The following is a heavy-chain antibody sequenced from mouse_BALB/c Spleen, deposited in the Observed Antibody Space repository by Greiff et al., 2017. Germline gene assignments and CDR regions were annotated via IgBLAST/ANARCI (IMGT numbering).Heavy chain of an antibody. D-gene: IGHD1-1*01. CDR1: GYTFTDYN. Sequence: VQLKQSGPELVKPGASVKIPCKASGYTFTDYNMDWVKQSHGKSLEWIGDINPNNGGTIYNQKFKGKATLTVDKSSSTAYMELRSLTSEDTAVYYCARCYYGSSYVGWYFDVWGAGTTVTVSS. J-gene: IGHJ1*01. V-gene: IGHV1-18*01. CDR3: ARCYYGSSYVGWYFDV. CDR2: INPNNGGT.